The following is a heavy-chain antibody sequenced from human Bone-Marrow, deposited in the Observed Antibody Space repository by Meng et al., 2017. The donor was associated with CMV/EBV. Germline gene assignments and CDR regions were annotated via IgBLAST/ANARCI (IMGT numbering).Heavy chain of an antibody. CDR2: IYYSGST. J-gene: IGHJ3*02. CDR1: GGSVSSDSYY. D-gene: IGHD3-22*01. CDR3: ARDGYYYDSSGYCRAFDI. V-gene: IGHV4-61*01. Sequence: SETLSLTCTVSGGSVSSDSYYWSWIRQPPGKGLEWIGYIYYSGSTNYNPSLKSRVTISVDTSKNQFSLKLSSVTAADTAVYYCARDGYYYDSSGYCRAFDIWGQGTMVTVSS.